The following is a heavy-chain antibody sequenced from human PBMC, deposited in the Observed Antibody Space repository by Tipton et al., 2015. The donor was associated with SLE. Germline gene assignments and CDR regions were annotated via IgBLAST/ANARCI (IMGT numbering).Heavy chain of an antibody. Sequence: TLSLTCAVSGGSIRSSNWWSWVRQPPGKGLEWIAYIYYSGTTNYNPSLKSRVSISVDTSKNHFSLNLYSVTAADTAVYYCARGSRGVGFDVWGHGTTVIVSS. CDR1: GGSIRSSNW. CDR2: IYYSGTT. CDR3: ARGSRGVGFDV. D-gene: IGHD3-10*01. J-gene: IGHJ6*02. V-gene: IGHV4-4*02.